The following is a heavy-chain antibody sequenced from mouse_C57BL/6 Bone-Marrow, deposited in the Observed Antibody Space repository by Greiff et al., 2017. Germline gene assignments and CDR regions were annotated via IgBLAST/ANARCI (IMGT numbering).Heavy chain of an antibody. J-gene: IGHJ3*01. Sequence: QVQLQQSGPGLVQPSQSLSITCTVSGFSLTSYGVHWVRQSPGKGLEWLGVIWSGGNTDYNAAVISRLSISKDNSKSQVFFKMNSLQADDTAIYYCARVWWFAYWGQGTLVTVSA. CDR3: ARVWWFAY. V-gene: IGHV2-2*01. CDR2: IWSGGNT. CDR1: GFSLTSYG.